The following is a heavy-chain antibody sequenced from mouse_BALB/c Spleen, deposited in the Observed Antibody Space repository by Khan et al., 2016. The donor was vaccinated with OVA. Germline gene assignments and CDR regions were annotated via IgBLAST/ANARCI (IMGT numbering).Heavy chain of an antibody. Sequence: QQQQSGPELMKPGTSVKIFCKASGYSFTTYYIHWVIQTHGKSREWIGYIDPFSGGTTYNQKFKGKATLTDDKSSSTAYIHLSNRTSEDAAVYYCTRHGYVAWFTYWGQGTLVTVSA. CDR1: GYSFTTYY. CDR2: IDPFSGGT. D-gene: IGHD2-2*01. CDR3: TRHGYVAWFTY. J-gene: IGHJ3*01. V-gene: IGHV1S135*01.